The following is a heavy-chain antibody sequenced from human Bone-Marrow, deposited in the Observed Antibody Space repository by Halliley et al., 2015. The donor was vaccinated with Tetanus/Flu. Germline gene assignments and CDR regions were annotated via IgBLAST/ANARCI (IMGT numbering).Heavy chain of an antibody. CDR3: VKNSGSLYYYYCMDV. J-gene: IGHJ6*02. D-gene: IGHD1-26*01. V-gene: IGHV3-30*18. CDR2: ISYDGDNK. Sequence: SLRLSCAASGFTFSTYGMHWVRQAPGKGLEWVAVISYDGDNKYYLDSVTGRFTISRDNSKNTLYLQMNSLRVEDTAVYYCVKNSGSLYYYYCMDVWGQGATVTVSS. CDR1: GFTFSTYG.